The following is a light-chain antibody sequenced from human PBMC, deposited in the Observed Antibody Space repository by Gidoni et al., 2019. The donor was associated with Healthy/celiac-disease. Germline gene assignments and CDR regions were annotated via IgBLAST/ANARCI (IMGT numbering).Light chain of an antibody. V-gene: IGKV3-15*01. CDR2: GAS. CDR1: QSVSSI. CDR3: QQYNNWPRP. Sequence: ELVMTQSPATLSVSPGEIATLSCRARQSVSSIVAWYQQTPGAAPMLLNDGASIRATGTPARFSSSGSGTVFTPTISRLPYEDFAVYCCQQYNNWPRPFGQGTKVEIK. J-gene: IGKJ1*01.